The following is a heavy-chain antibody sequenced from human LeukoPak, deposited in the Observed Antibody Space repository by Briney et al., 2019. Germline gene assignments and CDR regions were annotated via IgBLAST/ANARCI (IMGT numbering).Heavy chain of an antibody. CDR2: INPSGGST. Sequence: ASVKVSCKASGYTFTSYYMYWVRQAPGQGLEWMGIINPSGGSTSYAQKFQGRVTMTRDTSTRTVYMELSSRRPEDTAVYYCGRGGTWTPTSRLDHRGRGTLVTVSS. CDR1: GYTFTSYY. D-gene: IGHD3-16*01. J-gene: IGHJ4*02. V-gene: IGHV1-46*01. CDR3: GRGGTWTPTSRLDH.